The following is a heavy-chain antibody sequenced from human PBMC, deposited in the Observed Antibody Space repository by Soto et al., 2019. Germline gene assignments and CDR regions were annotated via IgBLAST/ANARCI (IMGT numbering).Heavy chain of an antibody. CDR2: ISGSGTNP. Sequence: EVQLLESGGGLVQPGGSLRLSCAASGFTFSSYVMSWVRQAPGKGLEWVSAISGSGTNPYDADSVKGRFTISRDNSKNTLYLQMNSLRAEDTALYYCAKDRSCQDWYFDLWGRGTLVTVSS. CDR3: AKDRSCQDWYFDL. CDR1: GFTFSSYV. V-gene: IGHV3-23*01. J-gene: IGHJ2*01.